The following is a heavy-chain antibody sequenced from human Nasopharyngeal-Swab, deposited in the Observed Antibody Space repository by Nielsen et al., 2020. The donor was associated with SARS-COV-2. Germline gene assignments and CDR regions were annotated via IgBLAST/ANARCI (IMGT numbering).Heavy chain of an antibody. Sequence: GESLKISCVVSGFSVSGKHMSWVRQAPGKGLEWVSVIYDGPNTLYADSVQGRFIISRDNSRNMLYLQMSGLTAEDTAVYYCARDAAGSGIDYWGQGAPVTVSS. CDR3: ARDAAGSGIDY. V-gene: IGHV3-53*01. D-gene: IGHD2-15*01. CDR2: IYDGPNT. CDR1: GFSVSGKH. J-gene: IGHJ4*02.